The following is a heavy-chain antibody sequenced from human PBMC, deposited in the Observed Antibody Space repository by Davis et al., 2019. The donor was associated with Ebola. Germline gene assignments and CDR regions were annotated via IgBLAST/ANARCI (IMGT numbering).Heavy chain of an antibody. CDR2: ISAYNGNT. CDR1: GYTFTSYG. Sequence: AASVKVSCKASGYTFTSYGISWVRQAPGQGLEWMGWISAYNGNTNYAQKLQGRVTMTTDTSTSTAYMELRSLRSDDTAVYYCARERNIVVVVAATLPYYYYGMDVWGKGTTVTVSS. D-gene: IGHD2-15*01. CDR3: ARERNIVVVVAATLPYYYYGMDV. J-gene: IGHJ6*04. V-gene: IGHV1-18*01.